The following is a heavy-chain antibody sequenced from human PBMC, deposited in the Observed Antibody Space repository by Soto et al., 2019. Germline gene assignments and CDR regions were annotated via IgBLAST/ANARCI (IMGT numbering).Heavy chain of an antibody. V-gene: IGHV3-30*18. J-gene: IGHJ6*02. D-gene: IGHD6-13*01. CDR2: ISYDGSNK. Sequence: QVQLVESGGGVVQPGRSLRLSCAASGFTFSSYGMHWVRQAPGKGLEWVAVISYDGSNKYYADSVKGRFTISRDNSKNTLYLQMNSLRAEDTAVYYCSKDSGIAAAGGMDVWVQGTKVTVSS. CDR3: SKDSGIAAAGGMDV. CDR1: GFTFSSYG.